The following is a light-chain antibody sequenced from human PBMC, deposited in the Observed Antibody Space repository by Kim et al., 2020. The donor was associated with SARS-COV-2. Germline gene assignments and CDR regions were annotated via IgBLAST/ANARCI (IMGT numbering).Light chain of an antibody. CDR3: CSYEGTVV. CDR2: EVN. V-gene: IGLV2-23*02. Sequence: QSALTQLASVSGSPGQSITISCTGASSDIVSWYQHHPGEAPKLIIFEVNKRPSQISNRFSGSKSGNTASLTIAGLQAEDEANYYCCSYEGTVVFGGGTQLTFL. J-gene: IGLJ2*01. CDR1: SSDIV.